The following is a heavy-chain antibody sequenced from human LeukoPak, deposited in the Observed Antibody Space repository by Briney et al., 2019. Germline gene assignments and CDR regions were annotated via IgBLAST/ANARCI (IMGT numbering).Heavy chain of an antibody. CDR3: ARDGGFYDSSGYYYVWWFDP. CDR1: GYTFTDYY. D-gene: IGHD3-22*01. V-gene: IGHV1-2*02. CDR2: INPNSGGT. J-gene: IGHJ5*02. Sequence: ASVKVSCKASGYTFTDYYMHWVRQAPGQGLEWMGWINPNSGGTNYAQKFQGRVTMTRDTSISTAYMELSRLRSDDTAVYYCARDGGFYDSSGYYYVWWFDPWGQGTLVTVSS.